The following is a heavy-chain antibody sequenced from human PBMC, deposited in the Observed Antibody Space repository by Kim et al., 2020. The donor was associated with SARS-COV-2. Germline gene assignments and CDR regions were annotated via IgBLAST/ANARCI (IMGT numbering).Heavy chain of an antibody. CDR3: AREEGSGYSLDY. CDR2: ISYDGSNK. CDR1: GFTFSSYA. V-gene: IGHV3-30*04. J-gene: IGHJ4*02. Sequence: GGSLRLSCAASGFTFSSYAMHWVRQAPGKGLEWVAVISYDGSNKYYADSVKGRFTISRDNSKNTLYLQMNSLRAEDTAVYYCAREEGSGYSLDYWGQGTLVTVSS. D-gene: IGHD3-22*01.